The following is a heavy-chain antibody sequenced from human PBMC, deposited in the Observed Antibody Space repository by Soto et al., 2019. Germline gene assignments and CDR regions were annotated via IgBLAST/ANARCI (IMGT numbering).Heavy chain of an antibody. Sequence: PSDTLSVTCRFSGFSISSGYYCLRWIRQPPGKGLEWIGYIYYSGSTYYNPSLKSRVTISVDTSKNQFSLKLSSVTAADTAVYYCASIKYSSGWFVDYWGQGTLVTVS. J-gene: IGHJ4*02. CDR2: IYYSGST. CDR1: GFSISSGYYC. V-gene: IGHV4-30-4*02. CDR3: ASIKYSSGWFVDY. D-gene: IGHD6-19*01.